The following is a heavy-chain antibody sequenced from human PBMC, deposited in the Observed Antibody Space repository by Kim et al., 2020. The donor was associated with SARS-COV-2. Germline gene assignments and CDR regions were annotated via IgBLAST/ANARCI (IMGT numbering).Heavy chain of an antibody. V-gene: IGHV3-23*01. CDR1: GFTFSKFA. J-gene: IGHJ4*02. CDR3: AKERAPGCRDFDA. Sequence: GGSLRLSCAASGFTFSKFAIIWVRQAPGKGLEWVSVVGVSGEITNYASSVKGRFTISRDKSRNTVHLQMGRLRADDTAVYYCAKERAPGCRDFDAWGRGTLVTVSS. D-gene: IGHD6-19*01. CDR2: VGVSGEIT.